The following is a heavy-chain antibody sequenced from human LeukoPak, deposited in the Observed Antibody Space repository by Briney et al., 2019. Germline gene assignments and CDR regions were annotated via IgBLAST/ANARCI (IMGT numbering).Heavy chain of an antibody. J-gene: IGHJ3*02. CDR3: ARDGPVPATADAFDI. Sequence: GESLKISCKGSGYSFTSYWIGWVRQMPGKGLEWMGIIYPGDSDTRYSPSFQGQVTISADKSIGTAYLQWSSLKASDTAMYYCARDGPVPATADAFDIWGQGTMVTVSS. CDR1: GYSFTSYW. V-gene: IGHV5-51*01. D-gene: IGHD2-2*01. CDR2: IYPGDSDT.